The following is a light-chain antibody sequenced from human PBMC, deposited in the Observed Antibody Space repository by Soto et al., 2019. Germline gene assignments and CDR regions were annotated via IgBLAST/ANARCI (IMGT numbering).Light chain of an antibody. V-gene: IGKV1-5*01. CDR3: QQYNSYS. CDR2: HAS. J-gene: IGKJ1*01. CDR1: QSISSW. Sequence: EIPLAPSASTLSASVVDIVTIPWRASQSISSWLAWYQQKPGTAPKVLIYHASNLQSGVPSRFSGSGSGTEFTLTISSLQPDDFATYYCQQYNSYSFGQGTKVDI.